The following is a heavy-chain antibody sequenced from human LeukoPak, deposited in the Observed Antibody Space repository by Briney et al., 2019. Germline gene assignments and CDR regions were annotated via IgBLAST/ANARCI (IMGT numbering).Heavy chain of an antibody. V-gene: IGHV4-59*01. CDR3: ARVYDFWSGYPGFDP. CDR2: IYYSGST. CDR1: GGSISSYY. Sequence: SETLSLTCTVSGGSISSYYWSWIRQPPGKGLEWIGYIYYSGSTNYNPSLKSRVTISVDTSKNQFSLKLSSVTAADTAVYYCARVYDFWSGYPGFDPWGQGTLVTVSS. J-gene: IGHJ5*02. D-gene: IGHD3-3*01.